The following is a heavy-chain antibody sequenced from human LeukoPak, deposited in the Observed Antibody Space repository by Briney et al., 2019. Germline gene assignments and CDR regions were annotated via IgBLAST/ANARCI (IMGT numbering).Heavy chain of an antibody. Sequence: SETLSLTCTVSGGSISSSSYYWGWIRQPPGKGLEWIGSIYYSGSTNYNPSLKSRVTLSVDTSKNQFSVKLSSVTAADTAVYYCARLDYYGSRKSFDYWGQGTLVTVSS. CDR2: IYYSGST. CDR3: ARLDYYGSRKSFDY. V-gene: IGHV4-39*07. D-gene: IGHD3-10*01. J-gene: IGHJ4*02. CDR1: GGSISSSSYY.